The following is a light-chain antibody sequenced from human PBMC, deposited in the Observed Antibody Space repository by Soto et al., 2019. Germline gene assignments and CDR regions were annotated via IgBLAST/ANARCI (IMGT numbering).Light chain of an antibody. CDR3: CSYAGRSTWV. J-gene: IGLJ1*01. V-gene: IGLV2-23*02. CDR1: SSDVGSYNL. Sequence: QSVLTQPASVSGSPRQSITISCTGTSSDVGSYNLVSWYQQHPGKAPKLMIYEVSKRPSGVSNRFSGSKSGNTASLTISWLQAEDEADYYCCSYAGRSTWVFGIGTKVTVL. CDR2: EVS.